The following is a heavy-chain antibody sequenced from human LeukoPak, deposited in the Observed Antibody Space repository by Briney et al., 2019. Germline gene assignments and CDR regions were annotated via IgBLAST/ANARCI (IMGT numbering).Heavy chain of an antibody. CDR1: GGSISSYY. V-gene: IGHV4-59*01. Sequence: SETLSLTCTVSGGSISSYYWSWIRQPPGKGLEWIGYIYYSGSTNYNPSLKSRVTISVDTSKNQFSLKLSSVTAADTAVYYCARSKNWGLNDYWGQGTLVTVSS. D-gene: IGHD7-27*01. CDR3: ARSKNWGLNDY. J-gene: IGHJ4*02. CDR2: IYYSGST.